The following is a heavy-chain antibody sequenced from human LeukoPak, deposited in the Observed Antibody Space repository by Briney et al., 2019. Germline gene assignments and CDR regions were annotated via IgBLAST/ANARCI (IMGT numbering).Heavy chain of an antibody. D-gene: IGHD1-26*01. CDR3: ARSMWASYYKSGAFDI. CDR2: ISAYNGNT. J-gene: IGHJ3*02. V-gene: IGHV1-18*01. Sequence: ASVKVSCKASGYTFTSYGISWVRQAPGQGLEWMGWISAYNGNTNYAQKLQGRVTMTTDTSTSTAYMELRSLRSDDTAVYYCARSMWASYYKSGAFDIWGQGTMVTVSS. CDR1: GYTFTSYG.